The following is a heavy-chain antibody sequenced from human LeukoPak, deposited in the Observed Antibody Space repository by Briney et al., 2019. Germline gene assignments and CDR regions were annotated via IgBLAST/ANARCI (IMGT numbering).Heavy chain of an antibody. CDR3: ARSGVQRWLQFFDY. CDR2: IWYDGSNK. V-gene: IGHV3-33*01. D-gene: IGHD5-24*01. CDR1: GFTFSSYG. Sequence: GGSLRLSCAASGFTFSSYGMHWVRQAPGKGLEWVAVIWYDGSNKYYADSVKGRSTISRDNSKNTLYLQMNSLRAEDTAVYYCARSGVQRWLQFFDYWGQGTLVTVSS. J-gene: IGHJ4*02.